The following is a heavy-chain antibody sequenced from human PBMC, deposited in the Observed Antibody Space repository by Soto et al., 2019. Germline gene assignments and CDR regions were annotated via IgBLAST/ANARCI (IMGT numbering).Heavy chain of an antibody. CDR2: ISSSSSYI. D-gene: IGHD1-1*01. J-gene: IGHJ4*02. CDR1: GFTFSSYS. Sequence: EVQLVESGGGLVKPGGSLRLSCAASGFTFSSYSMNWVRQAPGKGLEWVSSISSSSSYIYYAYSVKGRFTISRDNAKNSLYLQMNSLRAEDTAVYYCARDYNWNYDYWGQGTLVTVSS. CDR3: ARDYNWNYDY. V-gene: IGHV3-21*01.